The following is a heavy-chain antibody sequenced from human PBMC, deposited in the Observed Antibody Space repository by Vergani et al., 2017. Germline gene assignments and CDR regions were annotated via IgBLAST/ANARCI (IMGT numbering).Heavy chain of an antibody. CDR1: GGSISSSSYY. CDR3: ARQLISDSLNRFDY. D-gene: IGHD1-14*01. V-gene: IGHV4-39*01. J-gene: IGHJ4*02. Sequence: QLQLQESGPGLVKPSETLSLTCTVSGGSISSSSYYWGWIRQPPGKGLEWIGSIYYSGSTYYNPSLKSRVTISVDTSKNQFSLKLSSVTAADTAVYYCARQLISDSLNRFDYWGQGTLVTVSS. CDR2: IYYSGST.